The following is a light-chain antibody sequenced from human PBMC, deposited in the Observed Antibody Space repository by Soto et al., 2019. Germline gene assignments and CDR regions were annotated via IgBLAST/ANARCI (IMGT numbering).Light chain of an antibody. V-gene: IGLV2-23*02. Sequence: QSVLTQPASVSGSPGQSITISCTGTSSDVGTYNLVSWYQVHPGKAPKLMIYDVTERPSGVSNRFSGSKSGITASLTISGLQAEDEADYYRCSYAGSRTVYVFGTGTKLTVL. CDR1: SSDVGTYNL. CDR2: DVT. CDR3: CSYAGSRTVYV. J-gene: IGLJ1*01.